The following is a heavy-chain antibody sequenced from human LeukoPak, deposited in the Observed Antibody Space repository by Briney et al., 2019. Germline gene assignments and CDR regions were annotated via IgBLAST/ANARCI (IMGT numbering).Heavy chain of an antibody. J-gene: IGHJ4*02. D-gene: IGHD6-19*01. V-gene: IGHV3-9*01. CDR1: GFTFDDYA. CDR3: AKGVSGWYRGFDY. CDR2: ISWNSGSI. Sequence: PGGSLRLSCAASGFTFDDYAMHWVRQAPGKGLEWVSGISWNSGSIGYADSVRGRFTISRDNAKNSLYLQMNSLRAEDTALYYCAKGVSGWYRGFDYWGQGTLVTVSS.